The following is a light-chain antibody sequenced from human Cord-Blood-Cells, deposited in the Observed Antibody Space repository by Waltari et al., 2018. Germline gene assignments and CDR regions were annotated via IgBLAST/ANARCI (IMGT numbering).Light chain of an antibody. CDR1: QSISSY. J-gene: IGKJ1*01. CDR2: AAS. V-gene: IGKV1-39*01. Sequence: DIQMTQSPSSLSASVGDRVTITCRASQSISSYLNWYQQKPGKAPKLLIYAASSLQSGVPSRFSGSESGTDCTLTMSRLQPEDFATYYCQQSYSTPPTFGQGTKVEIK. CDR3: QQSYSTPPT.